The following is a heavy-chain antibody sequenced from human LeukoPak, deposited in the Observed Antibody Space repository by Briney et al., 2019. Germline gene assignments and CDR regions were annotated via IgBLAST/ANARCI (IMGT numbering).Heavy chain of an antibody. CDR3: ARVDGYNYAFDY. J-gene: IGHJ4*02. CDR2: INDDGSDT. CDR1: GFTFKLYW. Sequence: GGSLRLSCAVSGFTFKLYWMHWVRQAPGKGPVWVSRINDDGSDTTYADSVKGRFTISRDDAKNMLFLQMNSLRAEDTAVYYCARVDGYNYAFDYWGQGTLVTVSS. D-gene: IGHD5-18*01. V-gene: IGHV3-74*01.